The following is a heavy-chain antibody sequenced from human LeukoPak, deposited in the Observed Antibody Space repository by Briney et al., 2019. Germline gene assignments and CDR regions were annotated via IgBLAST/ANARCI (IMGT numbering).Heavy chain of an antibody. CDR3: ARHGTIFGVVILDYYYMDV. D-gene: IGHD3-3*01. CDR2: IYPGDSDT. CDR1: GYSFTSYW. V-gene: IGHV5-51*01. Sequence: GESLKISCKSSGYSFTSYWIGWVRQMPGKGLEWMGIIYPGDSDTRYSPSFQGQVTISADKSTSTAYLQWSSLKASDTAMYYCARHGTIFGVVILDYYYMDVWGKGTTVTVSS. J-gene: IGHJ6*03.